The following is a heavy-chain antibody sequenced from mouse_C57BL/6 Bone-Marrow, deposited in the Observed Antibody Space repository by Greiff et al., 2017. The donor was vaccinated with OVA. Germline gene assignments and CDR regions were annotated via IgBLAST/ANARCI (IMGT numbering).Heavy chain of an antibody. D-gene: IGHD2-5*01. J-gene: IGHJ4*01. CDR1: GYTFTDYE. Sequence: VQLQQSGAELVRPGASVTLSCKASGYTFTDYEMHWVKQTPVHGLEWIGAIDPETGGTAYNQKFKGKAILTADKSSGTAYMELRSLTSEDSAVYYCTRGYSNYYAMDYWCQGTAVTVSS. CDR3: TRGYSNYYAMDY. CDR2: IDPETGGT. V-gene: IGHV1-15*01.